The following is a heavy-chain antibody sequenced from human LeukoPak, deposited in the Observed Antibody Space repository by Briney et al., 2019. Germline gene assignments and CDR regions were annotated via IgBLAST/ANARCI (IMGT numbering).Heavy chain of an antibody. V-gene: IGHV3-74*01. CDR3: ATYDSSGYYYFDY. Sequence: GGSLRLSCAASGFTFSSYWMHWVRQAPGKGLVWVSRINSDGSSTSYEDSVKGRFTISRDNAKNTLYLQMNSLRAEDTAVYYCATYDSSGYYYFDYWGQGTLVTVSS. J-gene: IGHJ4*02. CDR2: INSDGSST. CDR1: GFTFSSYW. D-gene: IGHD3-22*01.